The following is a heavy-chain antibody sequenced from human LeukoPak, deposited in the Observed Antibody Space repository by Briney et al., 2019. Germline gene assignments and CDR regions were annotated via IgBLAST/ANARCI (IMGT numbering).Heavy chain of an antibody. V-gene: IGHV4-4*07. CDR2: IYTSGST. CDR1: GGSISSYY. J-gene: IGHJ4*02. D-gene: IGHD3/OR15-3a*01. CDR3: AREATADIWTGYYTSPHFDY. Sequence: SETLSLTCTVSGGSISSYYWSWIRQPAGKGLEWIGRIYTSGSTNYNPSLKSRVTMSVDTSKNQFSLKLSSVTAADTAVYYCAREATADIWTGYYTSPHFDYWGQGALVTVSS.